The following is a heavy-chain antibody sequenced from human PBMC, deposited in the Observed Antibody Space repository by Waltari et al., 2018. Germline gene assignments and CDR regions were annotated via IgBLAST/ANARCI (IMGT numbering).Heavy chain of an antibody. D-gene: IGHD1-26*01. CDR2: IKEDGSAT. CDR1: AFTFSTFW. J-gene: IGHJ4*02. Sequence: EVQMVESGGGLVQPGGSLTISCDASAFTFSTFWMSWFRQAPGKGLEWVANIKEDGSATYYIDSVRGRFTISRDNAKNSLYLQMSSLRVDDTAMYYCSRDSSGNDYWGQGTLVTVS. CDR3: SRDSSGNDY. V-gene: IGHV3-7*01.